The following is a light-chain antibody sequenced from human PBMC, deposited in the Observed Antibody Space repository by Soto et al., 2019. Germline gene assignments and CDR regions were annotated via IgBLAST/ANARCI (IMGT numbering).Light chain of an antibody. J-gene: IGKJ2*01. CDR1: QRVSSSY. V-gene: IGKV3-20*01. Sequence: EIVLTQSPGTLSLSPGERATLSCRASQRVSSSYLAWYHQLPGQAPRLLIYGASSRATGIPDRFSGSGSGTDCTLTISGLEPEDVALYYCQQSGSSFYTFGQGTKLEIK. CDR3: QQSGSSFYT. CDR2: GAS.